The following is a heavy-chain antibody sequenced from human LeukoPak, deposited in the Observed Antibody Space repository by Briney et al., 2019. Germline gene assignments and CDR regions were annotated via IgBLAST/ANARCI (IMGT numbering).Heavy chain of an antibody. CDR2: ISAYNGNT. D-gene: IGHD3-10*01. V-gene: IGHV1-18*01. J-gene: IGHJ5*02. Sequence: GASVKVSCKASGYTFTSYGISGVRQAPGHGLEWMRWISAYNGNTNYAQKLQGRVTMTTDTSTSTAYMELRSLRSDDTAVYYCARDGRGSRSSWFDPWGQGTLVIVSS. CDR1: GYTFTSYG. CDR3: ARDGRGSRSSWFDP.